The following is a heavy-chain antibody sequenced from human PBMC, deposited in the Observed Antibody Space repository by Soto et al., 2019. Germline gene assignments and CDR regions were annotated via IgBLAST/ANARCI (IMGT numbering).Heavy chain of an antibody. J-gene: IGHJ5*02. Sequence: GGSLRLSCAASGFSFSSYAMSWVRQAPGKGLEWVSAISGSGGVTYYADSLKGRFTISRDNSKNTLYLQMNSLRAEDTAVYYCAKDGRYSGRPGWFDPWGQGTLVTVSS. V-gene: IGHV3-23*01. D-gene: IGHD1-26*01. CDR1: GFSFSSYA. CDR3: AKDGRYSGRPGWFDP. CDR2: ISGSGGVT.